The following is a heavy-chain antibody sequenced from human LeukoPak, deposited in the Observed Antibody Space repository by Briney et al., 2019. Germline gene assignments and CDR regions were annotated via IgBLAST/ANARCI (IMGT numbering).Heavy chain of an antibody. CDR3: ARDDSCGWYYFVY. V-gene: IGHV3-15*01. CDR1: AFTFSNAW. D-gene: IGHD6-19*01. J-gene: IGHJ4*02. CDR2: IKSKTHGGTT. Sequence: GGSLRLSCAASAFTFSNAWMSWVRQAPGKGLEWVVRIKSKTHGGTTDYAAPVKGRFTISRDDSKNTLYLQMNSLKTEVTAVYYCARDDSCGWYYFVYWGQGTLVTVSS.